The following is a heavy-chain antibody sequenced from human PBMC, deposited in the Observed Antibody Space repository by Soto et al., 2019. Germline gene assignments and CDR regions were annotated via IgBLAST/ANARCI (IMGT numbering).Heavy chain of an antibody. CDR1: GGTFSSYA. J-gene: IGHJ4*02. V-gene: IGHV1-69*01. CDR2: IIPIFGTA. D-gene: IGHD4-17*01. Sequence: QVQLVQSGAEVKKPGSSVKVSCKASGGTFSSYAMSWVRQAPGXGLEWMGGIIPIFGTANYAQKFQGRVTITADESTSTAYMELSSLRSEDTALYYCARGGGGDYAYYFDYWGQGTLVTVSS. CDR3: ARGGGGDYAYYFDY.